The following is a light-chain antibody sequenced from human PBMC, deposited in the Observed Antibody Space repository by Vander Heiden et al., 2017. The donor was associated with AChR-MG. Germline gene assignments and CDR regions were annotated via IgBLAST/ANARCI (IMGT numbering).Light chain of an antibody. CDR1: SSDVGGYNS. CDR3: SSYAGSNKKV. Sequence: QSTLTQPPSASETPGQSVTISCTGTSSDVGGYNSVSWYQQHPGKAPKLMIYEISKRPSGVPDRFSGSKSGNTASLTVSGLQADDEADYYCSSYAGSNKKVFGTGTKVTVL. V-gene: IGLV2-8*01. J-gene: IGLJ1*01. CDR2: EIS.